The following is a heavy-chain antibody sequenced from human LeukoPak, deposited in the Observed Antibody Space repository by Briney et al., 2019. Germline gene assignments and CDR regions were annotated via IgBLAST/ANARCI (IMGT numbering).Heavy chain of an antibody. V-gene: IGHV4-31*03. J-gene: IGHJ4*02. CDR2: IYYSGST. Sequence: SETLSLTCTVSGGSISSGGYYWSWIRQHPGKGLEWIGYIYYSGSTNYNSSLKSRVTISVDTSKNQFSLKLSSVTAADTAVYYCARGPDSSGWDPNFDYWGQGTLVTVSS. CDR1: GGSISSGGYY. D-gene: IGHD6-19*01. CDR3: ARGPDSSGWDPNFDY.